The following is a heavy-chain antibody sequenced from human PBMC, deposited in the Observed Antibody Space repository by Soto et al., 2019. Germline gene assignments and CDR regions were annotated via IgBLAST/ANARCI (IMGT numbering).Heavy chain of an antibody. CDR3: ARGLTTVTT. J-gene: IGHJ5*02. CDR2: IYYSGST. Sequence: QVQLQESGPGLVKPSETLSLTCTVSGGSVSSGSYYWSWIRQSPGKGLEWIGYIYYSGSTNSNPSLNSRVTISVDTSKNQFALKLSSVTAADTALYYCARGLTTVTTWGQGTLVTVSS. CDR1: GGSVSSGSYY. V-gene: IGHV4-61*01. D-gene: IGHD4-17*01.